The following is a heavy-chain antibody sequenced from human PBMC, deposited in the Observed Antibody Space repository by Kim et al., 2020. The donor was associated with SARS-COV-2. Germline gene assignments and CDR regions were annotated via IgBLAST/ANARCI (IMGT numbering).Heavy chain of an antibody. CDR3: ARDGLLGLHIVVVTAIPAFDI. J-gene: IGHJ3*02. V-gene: IGHV4-39*07. CDR1: GGSISSSSYY. CDR2: IYYSGST. Sequence: SETLSLTCTVSGGSISSSSYYWGWIRQPPGKGLEWIGSIYYSGSTYYNPSLKSRVTISVDTSKNQFSLKLSSVTAADTAVYYCARDGLLGLHIVVVTAIPAFDIWGQGTMVTVSS. D-gene: IGHD2-21*02.